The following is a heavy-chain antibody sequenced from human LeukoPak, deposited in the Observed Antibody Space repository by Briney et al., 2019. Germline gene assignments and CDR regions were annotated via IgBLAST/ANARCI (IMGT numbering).Heavy chain of an antibody. V-gene: IGHV4-59*01. CDR3: ARGGGDSAIYPPFADY. CDR1: GGSINYYY. J-gene: IGHJ4*02. Sequence: SETLSLTCTVSGGSINYYYWMWIRQPPGKGLEWIGYIYYSGSTNYNPSLKSRVTISVDTSKNQSSLKLSSVTAADTAVYYCARGGGDSAIYPPFADYWGQGTLVTVSS. CDR2: IYYSGST. D-gene: IGHD2-21*02.